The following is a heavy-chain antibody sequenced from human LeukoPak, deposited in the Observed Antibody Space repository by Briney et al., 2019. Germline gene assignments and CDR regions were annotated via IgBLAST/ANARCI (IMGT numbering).Heavy chain of an antibody. Sequence: SETLSLTCTVSGGSISSGGYYWSWIRQHPGKGLEWIGYIYYSGSTNYNPSLKSRVTISVDTSKNQFSLKLSSVTAADTAVYCCARLYYGSGSYLFDYWGQGTLVTVSS. CDR2: IYYSGST. CDR1: GGSISSGGYY. J-gene: IGHJ4*02. CDR3: ARLYYGSGSYLFDY. D-gene: IGHD3-10*01. V-gene: IGHV4-61*08.